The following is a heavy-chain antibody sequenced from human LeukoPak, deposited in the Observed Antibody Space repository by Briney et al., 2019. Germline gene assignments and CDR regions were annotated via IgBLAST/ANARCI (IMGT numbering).Heavy chain of an antibody. V-gene: IGHV3-23*01. J-gene: IGHJ4*02. Sequence: GGSLRLSCAASGFIFSHYTMTWVRQAPGKGLEWVSSINGSGDATKYADFVMGRFTISRDNSKNTVSLQMNSLRAEDTAVYYCAKDKGAYGSETGFDIWGQGILVTVSS. CDR2: INGSGDAT. CDR3: AKDKGAYGSETGFDI. CDR1: GFIFSHYT. D-gene: IGHD4-17*01.